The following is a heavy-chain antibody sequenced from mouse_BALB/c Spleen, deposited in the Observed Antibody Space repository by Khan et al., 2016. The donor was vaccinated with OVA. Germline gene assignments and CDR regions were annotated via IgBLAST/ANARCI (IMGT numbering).Heavy chain of an antibody. CDR2: IYPGSGST. Sequence: QVQLQQSGPVLVKPGASVKMSCKASGYTFTDYIINWVRQRTGQGLEWIGQIYPGSGSTYYNEKFKGKAKLTADKSSNTAYMQLRILTSEESAVYFCARSWYGSLGYWGQGTTLTVSS. D-gene: IGHD1-1*01. J-gene: IGHJ2*01. CDR1: GYTFTDYI. V-gene: IGHV1-77*01. CDR3: ARSWYGSLGY.